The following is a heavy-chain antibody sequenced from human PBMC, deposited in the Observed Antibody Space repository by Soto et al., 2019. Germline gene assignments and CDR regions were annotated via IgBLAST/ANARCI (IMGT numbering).Heavy chain of an antibody. J-gene: IGHJ1*01. CDR2: IKQDGSEK. Sequence: PGGSLRLSCAASGFTFSSYWMSWVRQAPGKGLEWVANIKQDGSEKYYMDSVKGRFTISRDNAKNSLYLQMNSLRPEDTAFYYCAKDIGYSSSSSFQQWGQGTLVTVSS. V-gene: IGHV3-7*03. CDR3: AKDIGYSSSSSFQQ. CDR1: GFTFSSYW. D-gene: IGHD6-19*01.